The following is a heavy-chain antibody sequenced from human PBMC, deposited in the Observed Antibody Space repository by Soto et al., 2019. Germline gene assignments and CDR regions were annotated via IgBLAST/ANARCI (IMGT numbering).Heavy chain of an antibody. CDR1: VFTFSSYW. J-gene: IGHJ3*02. CDR3: ARAAQLRYFDWLWVFDI. V-gene: IGHV3-74*01. CDR2: INSDGSST. Sequence: GGSLRLSCAASVFTFSSYWMHWVRQAPGKGLVWVSRINSDGSSTSYADSVKGRFTISRDNAKNTLYLQMNSLRAEDTAVYYCARAAQLRYFDWLWVFDIWGQGTMVTVSS. D-gene: IGHD3-9*01.